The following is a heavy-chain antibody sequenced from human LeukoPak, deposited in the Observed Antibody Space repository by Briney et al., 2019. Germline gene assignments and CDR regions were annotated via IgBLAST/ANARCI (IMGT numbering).Heavy chain of an antibody. J-gene: IGHJ4*02. V-gene: IGHV3-33*01. CDR1: GFTFRNYG. D-gene: IGHD2-2*01. CDR3: ATVRSTWYLDN. Sequence: PGGSLRLSCAASGFTFRNYGMHWVRQAPGKGLEWVALIWYDGSNKDYADSVRGRFTISRDNSKNTLYLTMNSLRDEDTAVYYCATVRSTWYLDNWGQGTLVTVSS. CDR2: IWYDGSNK.